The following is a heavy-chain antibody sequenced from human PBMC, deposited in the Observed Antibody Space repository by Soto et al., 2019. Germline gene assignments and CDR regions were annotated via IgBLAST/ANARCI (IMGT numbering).Heavy chain of an antibody. J-gene: IGHJ6*02. V-gene: IGHV1-69*12. CDR3: ASQLTGDSYYYGMDV. Sequence: QVQLVQSGAEVKKPGSSVKVSCKASGGTFSNYAISWVRQAPGQGLEWMGGLIPIFGTPDYAQKFQGRVTITADGSTSTANMELSSLRSEDTAVYYCASQLTGDSYYYGMDVWGQGTTVTVSS. D-gene: IGHD7-27*01. CDR2: LIPIFGTP. CDR1: GGTFSNYA.